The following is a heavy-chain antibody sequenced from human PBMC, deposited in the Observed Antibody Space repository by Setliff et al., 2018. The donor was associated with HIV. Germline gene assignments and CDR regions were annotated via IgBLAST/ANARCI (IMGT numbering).Heavy chain of an antibody. CDR3: ARRPAGAVAGGYGMDV. J-gene: IGHJ6*02. V-gene: IGHV4-38-2*01. CDR2: IYHSGST. CDR1: NYSISSVYY. Sequence: SETLSLTCAVSNYSISSVYYWGWIRHPPGKGLEWIGSIYHSGSTYYNPSLKSRVTISVDTSKNQFSLKLSSVTAADAAVYYCARRPAGAVAGGYGMDVWGQGTTVTVSS. D-gene: IGHD6-19*01.